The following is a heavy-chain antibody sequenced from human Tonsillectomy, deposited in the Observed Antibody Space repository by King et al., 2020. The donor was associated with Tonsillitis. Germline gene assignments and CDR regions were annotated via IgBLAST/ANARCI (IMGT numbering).Heavy chain of an antibody. J-gene: IGHJ3*02. CDR1: GYTFTHYG. D-gene: IGHD4-17*01. CDR3: ARSYDSGDYGAFDI. Sequence: VQLVESGPEVKKPGASLKVSCKASGYTFTHYGISWARQAPGQGLEWMGRISGYNDNTIYAQKLQGRVTMTTDTSTGTAYLDLRSLRFDDTAVYYCARSYDSGDYGAFDIWGQGTMVTVSS. CDR2: ISGYNDNT. V-gene: IGHV1-18*01.